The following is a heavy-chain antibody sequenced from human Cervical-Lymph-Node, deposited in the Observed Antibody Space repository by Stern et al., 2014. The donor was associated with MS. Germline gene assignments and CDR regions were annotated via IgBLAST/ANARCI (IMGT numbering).Heavy chain of an antibody. Sequence: EVQLVQSGPEVKRPGESLKISCQASGYTFTSYWIGWVRQMPRKGLEWIAIILPGGSDIRYSPSFQGQVTISADKSSSTAYLQWNNLKASDTAIYYCARQRYFDYWGQGTLVTVSS. CDR3: ARQRYFDY. J-gene: IGHJ4*02. V-gene: IGHV5-51*01. CDR1: GYTFTSYW. CDR2: ILPGGSDI.